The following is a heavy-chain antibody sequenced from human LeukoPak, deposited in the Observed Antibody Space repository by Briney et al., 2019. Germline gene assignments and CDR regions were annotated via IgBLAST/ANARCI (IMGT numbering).Heavy chain of an antibody. D-gene: IGHD1-26*01. J-gene: IGHJ4*02. V-gene: IGHV5-51*01. CDR2: VYPSGDSDT. CDR1: GYNFTPYW. Sequence: GESLKISCQSSGYNFTPYWIVWVRQMPGKGLEWMGIVYPSGDSDTRYSPSFQGQVTISADKSINTAYVQWSSLKASDSAMYYCATSYGTYFAYWGQGSLVTVSS. CDR3: ATSYGTYFAY.